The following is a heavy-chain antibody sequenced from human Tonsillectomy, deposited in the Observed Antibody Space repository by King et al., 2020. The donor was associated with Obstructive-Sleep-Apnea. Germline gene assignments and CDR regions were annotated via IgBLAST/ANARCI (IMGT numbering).Heavy chain of an antibody. CDR2: IKQEGSEK. D-gene: IGHD3-16*01. Sequence: VQLVESGGGLVQPGGSLRLSCAASGFTFSSYWMSWVRQAPGKGLEWVANIKQEGSEKFYVDSVKGRFTISRDNAKNSLYLQMNSLRAEDTAVYYCARGGGGIPTRFDYWGQGTLVTVSS. CDR3: ARGGGGIPTRFDY. J-gene: IGHJ4*02. V-gene: IGHV3-7*01. CDR1: GFTFSSYW.